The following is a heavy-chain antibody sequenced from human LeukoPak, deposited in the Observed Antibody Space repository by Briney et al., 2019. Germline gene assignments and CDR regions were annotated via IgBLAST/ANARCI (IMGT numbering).Heavy chain of an antibody. CDR3: AREIQEAHYYYGKDG. CDR1: GGTFSSYA. V-gene: IGHV1-69*04. CDR2: IIPILGIA. Sequence: GASVKVSCKASGGTFSSYAISWVRQAPGQGLEWMGRIIPILGIANYAQKFQGRVTITADKSTSTAYMELSSLRSEDTAVYYCAREIQEAHYYYGKDGLGQGTTVTVSS. D-gene: IGHD5-18*01. J-gene: IGHJ6*02.